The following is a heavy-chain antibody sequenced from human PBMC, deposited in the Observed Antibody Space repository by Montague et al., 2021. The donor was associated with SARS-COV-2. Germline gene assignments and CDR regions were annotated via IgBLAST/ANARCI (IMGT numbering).Heavy chain of an antibody. CDR2: IYHSGTT. CDR3: ARPSMVSRNYYYYGIDV. Sequence: SETLSLTCIVSGGSINSFYWSWIRQPPGKGLEWIGYIYHSGTTHYSPSLKSRVAISLDTSKSQLSLTLNSVTAADTAVYYCARPSMVSRNYYYYGIDVWGQGTTVTVSS. D-gene: IGHD2-21*01. V-gene: IGHV4-59*01. J-gene: IGHJ6*02. CDR1: GGSINSFY.